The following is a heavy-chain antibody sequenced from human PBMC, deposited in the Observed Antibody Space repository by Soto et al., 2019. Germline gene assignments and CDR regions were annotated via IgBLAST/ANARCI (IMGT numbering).Heavy chain of an antibody. J-gene: IGHJ4*02. Sequence: QVQLVQSGAEVKTTGSSLKVSCKVSGSRFSNYVISWVRQAPGHRLEWLGRIIPIFNSTKYAQNFQGRVTITADKSTSTASLELSSLRSDDTAVYYCSREGRGKKAGYNGLVSLGYWGQGTLVTVSS. D-gene: IGHD2-2*02. CDR1: GSRFSNYV. V-gene: IGHV1-69*06. CDR3: SREGRGKKAGYNGLVSLGY. CDR2: IIPIFNST.